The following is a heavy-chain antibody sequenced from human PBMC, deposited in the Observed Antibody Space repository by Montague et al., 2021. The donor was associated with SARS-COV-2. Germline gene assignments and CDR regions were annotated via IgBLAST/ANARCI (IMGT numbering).Heavy chain of an antibody. J-gene: IGHJ6*01. CDR3: ARGLHQGPIGLPPGTLLQEHL. CDR2: ITHSGGI. CDR1: GESFNDYY. V-gene: IGHV4-34*01. Sequence: SETLSLTCAVYGESFNDYYWTWVRQPPGKGLEWIGEITHSGGIKYNPSLQNRVSMSVDKSKNQFSLKLTSVTVADAATYYCARGLHQGPIGLPPGTLLQEHLWG.